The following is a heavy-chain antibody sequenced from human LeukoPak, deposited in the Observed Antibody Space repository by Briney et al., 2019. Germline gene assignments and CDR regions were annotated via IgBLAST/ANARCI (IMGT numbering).Heavy chain of an antibody. CDR3: TKAPPGKFDP. J-gene: IGHJ5*02. Sequence: ETLSLTCAVYGGSFSGYYWSWVRQAPGKGLEWVSAINGNGGSTYYADSVKGRFTISRDNSKNTLYLQMNSLRAEDTAMYYCTKAPPGKFDPWGQGTLVTVSS. V-gene: IGHV3-23*01. CDR1: GGSFSGYY. CDR2: INGNGGST. D-gene: IGHD3-10*01.